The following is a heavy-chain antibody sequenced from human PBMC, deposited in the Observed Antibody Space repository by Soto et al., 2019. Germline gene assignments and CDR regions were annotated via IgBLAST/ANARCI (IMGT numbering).Heavy chain of an antibody. CDR3: ARDPPTTSDYALDV. D-gene: IGHD1-1*01. V-gene: IGHV3-53*01. J-gene: IGHJ6*02. CDR2: TYTGGST. CDR1: GFAVSTSY. Sequence: GGSLRLSCAASGFAVSTSYMMWVRQPPGKGLECISVTYTGGSTDYAASVKGRFIISRDDSRNTLYLQMNSLRAEDTAVYYCARDPPTTSDYALDVWGQGTTVTVSS.